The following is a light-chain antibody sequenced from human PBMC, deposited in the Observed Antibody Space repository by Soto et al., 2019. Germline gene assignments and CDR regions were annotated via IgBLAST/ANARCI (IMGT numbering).Light chain of an antibody. J-gene: IGKJ3*01. V-gene: IGKV1-12*01. CDR1: QDILSR. CDR3: QQANTLPIN. CDR2: ASS. Sequence: DIQMTQSPSSVSASVGDTVTITCRASQDILSRLAWYQQKPGEAPRLLIYASSNLQSGVPSRFSGIRSGTDFTLTISSLQPEDFATYYCQQANTLPINFGPGTRFDIK.